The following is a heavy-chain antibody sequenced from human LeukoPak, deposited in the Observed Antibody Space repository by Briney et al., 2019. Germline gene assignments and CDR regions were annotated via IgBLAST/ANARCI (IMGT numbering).Heavy chain of an antibody. J-gene: IGHJ5*02. D-gene: IGHD3-3*01. V-gene: IGHV1-2*02. Sequence: GASVKVSCKASGYTFTGYYMHWVRQAPGQGLEWMGWINPNSGGTNYAQKFQGRVTMTRDTSISTAYMELSRLRSDDTAVYYCARAHPAITIFGVVMHAPENWFDPWGQGTLVTVSS. CDR1: GYTFTGYY. CDR3: ARAHPAITIFGVVMHAPENWFDP. CDR2: INPNSGGT.